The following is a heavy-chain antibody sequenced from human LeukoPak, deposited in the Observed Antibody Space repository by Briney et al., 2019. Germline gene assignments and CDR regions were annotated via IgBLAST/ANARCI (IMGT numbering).Heavy chain of an antibody. CDR1: GFTLSSDW. CDR2: ISGSGGST. CDR3: AKDRSYYGSGSYYLEDY. Sequence: PGGSLRLSFAASGFTLSSDWRHWVRKDPGKGLNWVSAISGSGGSTYYADSVKGRFTISRDNSNNTLYLQMNSLRAEDTAVYYCAKDRSYYGSGSYYLEDYWGQGTLVTVSS. J-gene: IGHJ4*02. V-gene: IGHV3-23*01. D-gene: IGHD3-10*01.